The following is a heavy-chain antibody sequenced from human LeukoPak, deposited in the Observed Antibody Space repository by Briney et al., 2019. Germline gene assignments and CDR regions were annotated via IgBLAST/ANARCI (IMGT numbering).Heavy chain of an antibody. Sequence: SETLSLTCTVSGGSISTYYWSWIRQPPGKGLEWIGYIYYSGTTNYNPSVRSRLTISVDTSRNQFSLKLSSVTAADTAVYYCARSHPLPSGYHDYWGQGALVTVSS. CDR1: GGSISTYY. J-gene: IGHJ4*02. D-gene: IGHD3-22*01. V-gene: IGHV4-59*08. CDR3: ARSHPLPSGYHDY. CDR2: IYYSGTT.